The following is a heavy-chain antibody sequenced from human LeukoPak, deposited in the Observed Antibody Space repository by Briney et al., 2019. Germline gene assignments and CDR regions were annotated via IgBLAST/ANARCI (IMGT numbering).Heavy chain of an antibody. Sequence: PGGSPRLSCAASGFTFSDHYMDWVRQAPGKGLEWVGRTRNKANSYTTEYAASVKGRFTISRDDSKNSLYLQMNGLKTEDTAVYYCARVGATGEYYFDYWGQGTLVTVSS. CDR3: ARVGATGEYYFDY. CDR2: TRNKANSYTT. V-gene: IGHV3-72*01. D-gene: IGHD1-26*01. CDR1: GFTFSDHY. J-gene: IGHJ4*02.